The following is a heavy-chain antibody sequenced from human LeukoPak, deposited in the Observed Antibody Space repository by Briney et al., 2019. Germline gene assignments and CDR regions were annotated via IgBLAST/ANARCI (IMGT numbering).Heavy chain of an antibody. J-gene: IGHJ6*03. Sequence: ASVKVSCKASGGTFNSYAITWVRQAPGQGLEWMGWINPNSGGTNYAQKFQGRVTMTRDTSISTAYMELSRLRSDDTAVYYCARGLGSYFDYYYYMDVWGKGTTVTVSS. CDR1: GGTFNSYA. V-gene: IGHV1-2*02. CDR2: INPNSGGT. CDR3: ARGLGSYFDYYYYMDV. D-gene: IGHD1-26*01.